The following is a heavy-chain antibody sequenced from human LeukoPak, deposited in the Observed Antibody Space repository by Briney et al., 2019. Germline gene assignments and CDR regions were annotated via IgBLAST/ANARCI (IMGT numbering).Heavy chain of an antibody. CDR3: ARSRSGSYFDY. CDR2: ISSASSSI. CDR1: GYTFSGYS. V-gene: IGHV3-48*01. D-gene: IGHD5-12*01. J-gene: IGHJ4*02. Sequence: GGSLRLSCAASGYTFSGYSINWVRQAPGKGLEWISYISSASSSIYYADSVKGRFTISRDNAKNSLYLQMNGLRAEDTAVYYCARSRSGSYFDYWGQGSLVTVSS.